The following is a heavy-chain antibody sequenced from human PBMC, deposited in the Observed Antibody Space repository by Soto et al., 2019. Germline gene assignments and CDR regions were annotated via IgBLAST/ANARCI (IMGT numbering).Heavy chain of an antibody. CDR2: IYHGGTT. D-gene: IGHD2-15*01. CDR1: VGSIDSAGSY. V-gene: IGHV4-31*11. J-gene: IGHJ4*02. CDR3: ARYCSGGTCYDRIDY. Sequence: TLSLNCAVSVGSIDSAGSYWSWILQIPGRGLEWIGHIYHGGTTDYNPSLKSRITMSVDTSKNQFSLELNSVTAADTAVYYCARYCSGGTCYDRIDYWGQGTLVTVSS.